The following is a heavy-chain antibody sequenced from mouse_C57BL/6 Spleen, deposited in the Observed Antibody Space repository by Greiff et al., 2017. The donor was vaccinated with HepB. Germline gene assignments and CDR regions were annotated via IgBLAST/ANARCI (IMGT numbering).Heavy chain of an antibody. CDR3: ASIYYGNQYYFDY. D-gene: IGHD2-1*01. V-gene: IGHV3-6*01. CDR1: GYSITSGYY. CDR2: ISYDGSN. Sequence: ESGPGLVKPSQSLSLTCSVTGYSITSGYYWNWIRQFPGNKLEWMGYISYDGSNNYNPSLKNRISITRDTSKNQFFLKLNSVTTEDTATYYCASIYYGNQYYFDYWGQGTTLTVSS. J-gene: IGHJ2*01.